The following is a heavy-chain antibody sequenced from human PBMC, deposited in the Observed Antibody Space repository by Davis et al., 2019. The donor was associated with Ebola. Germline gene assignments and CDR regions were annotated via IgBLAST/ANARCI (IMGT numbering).Heavy chain of an antibody. Sequence: PSETLSLTCTVSGGSISSYYWSWIRQPPGKGLEWIGYIYYSGSTNYNPSLKSRVTISVDTSKNQFSLKLSSVTAADTAVYYCARVTAGGNRYYGMDVWGQGTTVTVSS. CDR1: GGSISSYY. V-gene: IGHV4-59*01. CDR3: ARVTAGGNRYYGMDV. J-gene: IGHJ6*02. CDR2: IYYSGST. D-gene: IGHD3-16*01.